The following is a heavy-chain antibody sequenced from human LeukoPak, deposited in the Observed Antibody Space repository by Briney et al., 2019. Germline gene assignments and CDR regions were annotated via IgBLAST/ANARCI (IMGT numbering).Heavy chain of an antibody. V-gene: IGHV4-59*01. CDR1: GGSISSYY. D-gene: IGHD4-17*01. CDR2: IYYSGST. Sequence: SETLSLTCTVSGGSISSYYWSWIRQPPGKGLEWIGHIYYSGSTNYNPSLKSRVTISVDTSKNQFSLKLSSVTAADTAVYYCARDGGSYGAVDYWGQGTLVTVSS. J-gene: IGHJ4*02. CDR3: ARDGGSYGAVDY.